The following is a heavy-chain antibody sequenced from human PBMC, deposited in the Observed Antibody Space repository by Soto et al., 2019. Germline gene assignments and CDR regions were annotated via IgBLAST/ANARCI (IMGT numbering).Heavy chain of an antibody. CDR2: INPSGGST. J-gene: IGHJ3*01. D-gene: IGHD2-2*01. CDR3: ARSPHLIVVVPAANDIFVFDF. CDR1: GYTFTSYY. Sequence: ASVKVSCKASGYTFTSYYMHWVRQAPGQGLEWMGIINPSGGSTSYAQKFQGRVTMTRDTSTSTVYMELSSLRSEDTAVYYCARSPHLIVVVPAANDIFVFDFWGQGSMVIVSS. V-gene: IGHV1-46*03.